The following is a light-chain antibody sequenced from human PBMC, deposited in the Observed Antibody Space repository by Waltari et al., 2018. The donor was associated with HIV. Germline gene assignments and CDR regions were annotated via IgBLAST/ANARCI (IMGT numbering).Light chain of an antibody. CDR2: GAS. CDR1: QSVSSN. J-gene: IGKJ3*01. Sequence: EIVMTQSPATLSVSPGERATLSCRASQSVSSNLAWYQQKPGQAPRLLIYGASTRATGIPARFSGSGSGTEFTLTINSLQSEDFADYYCQQYNNWPPRFTFGPGTKVDIK. V-gene: IGKV3-15*01. CDR3: QQYNNWPPRFT.